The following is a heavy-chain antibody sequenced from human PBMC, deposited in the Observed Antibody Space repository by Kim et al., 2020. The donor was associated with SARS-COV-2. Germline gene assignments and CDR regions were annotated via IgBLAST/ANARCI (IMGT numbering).Heavy chain of an antibody. CDR1: GFTFSSYG. V-gene: IGHV3-33*06. D-gene: IGHD3-10*01. Sequence: GGSLRLSCAASGFTFSSYGMHWVRQAPGKGLEWVAVIWYDGSNKYYADSVKGRFTISRDNSKNTLYLQMNSLRAEDTAVYYCAKAGGGKQSGALWFGERNDYWGQGTLVTVSS. CDR2: IWYDGSNK. J-gene: IGHJ4*02. CDR3: AKAGGGKQSGALWFGERNDY.